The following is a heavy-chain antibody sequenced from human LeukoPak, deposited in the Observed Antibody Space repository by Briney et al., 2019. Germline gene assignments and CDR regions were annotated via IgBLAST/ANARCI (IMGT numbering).Heavy chain of an antibody. CDR2: INPNSGGT. CDR1: GYTFTGYY. Sequence: ASVKVSCKASGYTFTGYYMHWVRQAPGQGLEWMGWINPNSGGTNYAQKFQGRVTMTEDTSTDTAYMELSSLRSEDTAVYYCATVRVATMRGKNWFDPWGQGTLVTVSS. J-gene: IGHJ5*02. V-gene: IGHV1-2*02. D-gene: IGHD5-12*01. CDR3: ATVRVATMRGKNWFDP.